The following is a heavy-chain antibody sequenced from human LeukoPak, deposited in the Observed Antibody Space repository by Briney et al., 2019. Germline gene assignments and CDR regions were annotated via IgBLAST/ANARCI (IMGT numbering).Heavy chain of an antibody. J-gene: IGHJ3*01. V-gene: IGHV1-69*06. D-gene: IGHD3-22*01. CDR1: VGTFTIYA. CDR3: ARWRWRVDSSGSNGAFDV. CDR2: LIPIFGTA. Sequence: AVKVSSKASVGTFTIYATSWVRQAPGQGREWMGRLIPIFGTANYAQKFQGRVTITADKSTSTAYMELSSLRSEDTAVYYCARWRWRVDSSGSNGAFDVWGEGTMVTVSS.